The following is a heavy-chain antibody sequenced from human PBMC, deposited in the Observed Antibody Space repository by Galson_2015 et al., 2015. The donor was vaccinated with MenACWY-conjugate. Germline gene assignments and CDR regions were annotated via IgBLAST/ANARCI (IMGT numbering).Heavy chain of an antibody. J-gene: IGHJ4*02. CDR2: IYPGASDT. CDR3: TRLPYYDRWSGEYHLDY. Sequence: QSGAEVKKPGESLKISCKGSGYSFTSYWIGCVRQMPGNGLAWMGIIYPGASDTRYRPSFQCQVTFSADKSLRTASLQWSSLTASDTARYYCTRLPYYDRWSGEYHLDYWGQGTLVTVSS. CDR1: GYSFTSYW. D-gene: IGHD3-3*01. V-gene: IGHV5-51*01.